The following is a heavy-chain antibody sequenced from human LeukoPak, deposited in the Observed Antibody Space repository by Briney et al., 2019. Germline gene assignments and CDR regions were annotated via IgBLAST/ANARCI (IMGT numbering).Heavy chain of an antibody. D-gene: IGHD5-18*01. CDR3: AREFNGGRGYSYGTLDY. Sequence: SETLSLTCTVSGGSISSYYWSWIRQPPGKGLEWIGYIYYSGSTNYNPSLKSRVTISVDTSKNQFSLKLSSVTAADTAVYYCAREFNGGRGYSYGTLDYWGQGTLVTVSS. J-gene: IGHJ4*02. V-gene: IGHV4-59*01. CDR2: IYYSGST. CDR1: GGSISSYY.